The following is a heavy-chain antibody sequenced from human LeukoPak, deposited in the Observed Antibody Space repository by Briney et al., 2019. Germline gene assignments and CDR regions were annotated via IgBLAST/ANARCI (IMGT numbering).Heavy chain of an antibody. J-gene: IGHJ6*03. CDR2: INPSGGST. CDR3: ASGTELELQGEYYYYMDV. D-gene: IGHD1-7*01. Sequence: ASVKVSCKASGYTFTSYYMHWVRQAPGQGLEWMGIINPSGGSTSYAQKFQGRVTMTRDTSTSTVYMELSSLRSEDTAVYYCASGTELELQGEYYYYMDVWGKGTTVTVSS. CDR1: GYTFTSYY. V-gene: IGHV1-46*01.